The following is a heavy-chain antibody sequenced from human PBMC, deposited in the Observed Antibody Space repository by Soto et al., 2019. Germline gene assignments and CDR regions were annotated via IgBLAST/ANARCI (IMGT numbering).Heavy chain of an antibody. Sequence: GGSLRLSCAVSGFTFSDHYMDWVRQAPGKGLEWVGRTRNKANGYTTEYAASVKGRFTISRDDSKKSLYLQTDSLKTEDTAVYYCARAFYGSGSYSLDYWGQGTLVTVSS. D-gene: IGHD3-10*01. CDR2: TRNKANGYTT. CDR3: ARAFYGSGSYSLDY. CDR1: GFTFSDHY. V-gene: IGHV3-72*01. J-gene: IGHJ4*02.